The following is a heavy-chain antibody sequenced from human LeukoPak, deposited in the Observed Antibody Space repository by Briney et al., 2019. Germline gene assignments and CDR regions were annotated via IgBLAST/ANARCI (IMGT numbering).Heavy chain of an antibody. CDR3: ARGNTTYYYDSSGYSDY. Sequence: PSETLSLTCTVSGGSISSGSYYWSWIRPPAGKELEWIIRSYTSGSTNYNPSLKSRVTISVDTSKNQFSLKLSSVTAADTAVYYCARGNTTYYYDSSGYSDYWGQGTLVTVSS. CDR1: GGSISSGSYY. J-gene: IGHJ4*02. V-gene: IGHV4-61*02. CDR2: SYTSGST. D-gene: IGHD3-22*01.